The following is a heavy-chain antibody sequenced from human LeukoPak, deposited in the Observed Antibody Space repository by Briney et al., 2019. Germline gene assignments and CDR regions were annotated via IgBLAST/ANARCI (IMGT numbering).Heavy chain of an antibody. CDR2: FDPEDGET. Sequence: ASVKVSCKVSGYTLTELSMHWVRQAPGKGLEWMGGFDPEDGETIYAQKFQGRVTMTEDASTDTAYMELSSLRSEDTAVYYCATGDSSSWQAFDYWGQGTLVTVSS. D-gene: IGHD6-13*01. CDR3: ATGDSSSWQAFDY. J-gene: IGHJ4*02. CDR1: GYTLTELS. V-gene: IGHV1-24*01.